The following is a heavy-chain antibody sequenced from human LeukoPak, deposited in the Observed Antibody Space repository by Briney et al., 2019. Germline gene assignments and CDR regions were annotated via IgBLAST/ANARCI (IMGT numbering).Heavy chain of an antibody. V-gene: IGHV3-48*03. J-gene: IGHJ5*02. CDR1: GITFSNFE. CDR2: ISSSASTM. CDR3: VRGGSSSASNWFGP. D-gene: IGHD1-26*01. Sequence: PGGSLRLSCAVSGITFSNFEMNWVRQAPGEAPEWVAYISSSASTMSYAGSVKGRFTISRDNAKNSLFLQMNSLRAEDTAVYYCVRGGSSSASNWFGPWGQGTLVTVYS.